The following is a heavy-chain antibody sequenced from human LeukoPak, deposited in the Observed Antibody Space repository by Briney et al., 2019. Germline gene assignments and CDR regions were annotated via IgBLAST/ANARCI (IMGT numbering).Heavy chain of an antibody. J-gene: IGHJ5*02. CDR1: GGSISTFY. CDR3: ARNTPPFDP. CDR2: IYYSGST. V-gene: IGHV4-59*08. Sequence: SETLSLTCSVSGGSISTFYWSWIRQPPGKGLEWIGYIYYSGSTSYNPSLKSRVTISVDTSKNQFSLDLSSVTAADTAVYYCARNTPPFDPWGQGTLVTVSS. D-gene: IGHD2-2*02.